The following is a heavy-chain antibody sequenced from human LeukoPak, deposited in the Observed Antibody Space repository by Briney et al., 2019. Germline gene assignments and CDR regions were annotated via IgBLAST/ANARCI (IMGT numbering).Heavy chain of an antibody. Sequence: PSQTLSLTCVVSGGSFSSGGSCWSWVRQHPGEGLEWIGYIYYSGITYSHPSLKSRLTISVDPSENQFALKLSSVTAADTAVYYCASRYQYCSGGSCYRDYDRGAYYPFDYWGQGSLVTVSS. CDR1: GGSFSSGGSC. V-gene: IGHV4-31*11. J-gene: IGHJ4*02. CDR3: ASRYQYCSGGSCYRDYDRGAYYPFDY. CDR2: IYYSGIT. D-gene: IGHD2-15*01.